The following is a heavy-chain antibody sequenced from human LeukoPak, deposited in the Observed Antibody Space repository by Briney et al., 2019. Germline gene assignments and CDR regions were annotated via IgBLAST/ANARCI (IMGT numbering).Heavy chain of an antibody. CDR1: GFTFSSYT. CDR2: ISAGSTYI. J-gene: IGHJ6*04. V-gene: IGHV3-21*01. Sequence: PGGSLRLSCAASGFTFSSYTMNWVRQAPGKGLEWVSSISAGSTYIYYADSVKGRFTISRDNAKNSLYLQMNSLRAEDTAVYYCAELSITMIGGVWGKGTTVTISS. D-gene: IGHD3-10*02. CDR3: AELSITMIGGV.